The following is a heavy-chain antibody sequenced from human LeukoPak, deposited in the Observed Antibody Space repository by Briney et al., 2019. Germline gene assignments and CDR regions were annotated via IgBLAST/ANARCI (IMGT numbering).Heavy chain of an antibody. CDR1: GGSISSYH. J-gene: IGHJ4*02. Sequence: SETLSLTCTVSGGSISSYHWSWIRQPPGKGLEWIGYIYYSGSTNYNPSLKSRVTISVDTSKNQFSLKLSSVTAADTAVYYCASSIAVAVRSFDYWGQGTLVTVSS. CDR2: IYYSGST. D-gene: IGHD6-19*01. CDR3: ASSIAVAVRSFDY. V-gene: IGHV4-59*01.